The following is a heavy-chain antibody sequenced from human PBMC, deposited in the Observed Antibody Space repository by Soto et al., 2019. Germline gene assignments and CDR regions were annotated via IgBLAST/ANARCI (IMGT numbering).Heavy chain of an antibody. V-gene: IGHV1-69*13. CDR3: ARDVVAVPDSGVYYYGLDV. CDR1: GGTFSSYA. D-gene: IGHD5-12*01. CDR2: IIPIFGTA. J-gene: IGHJ6*02. Sequence: GASVKVSCKASGGTFSSYAISWVRQAPGQGLEWMGGIIPIFGTANYAQKFQGRVTITADESTSTAYMELSSLRSEDTAVYYCARDVVAVPDSGVYYYGLDVWGQGTPVTGSS.